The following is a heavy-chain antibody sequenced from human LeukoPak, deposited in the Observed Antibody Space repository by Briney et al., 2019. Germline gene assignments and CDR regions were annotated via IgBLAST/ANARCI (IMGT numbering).Heavy chain of an antibody. J-gene: IGHJ6*03. Sequence: GASVKVSCKASGGTFSSYAISWVRQAPGHGLEWMGGIIPIFGTANYAQKFQGRVTITTDESTSTAYMELSSLRSEDTAVYYCAIGLRMTYYYYYMDVWGKGTTVTVSS. V-gene: IGHV1-69*05. CDR2: IIPIFGTA. CDR1: GGTFSSYA. CDR3: AIGLRMTYYYYYMDV. D-gene: IGHD5-18*01.